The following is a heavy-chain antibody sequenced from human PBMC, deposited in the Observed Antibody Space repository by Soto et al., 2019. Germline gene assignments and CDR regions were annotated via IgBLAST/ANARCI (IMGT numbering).Heavy chain of an antibody. CDR2: ISSNGGST. CDR1: GFTFSSYA. V-gene: IGHV3-64D*08. J-gene: IGHJ4*02. D-gene: IGHD5-12*01. CDR3: VKDLPPSRDGYNHYYFDY. Sequence: PGGSLRLSCSASGFTFSSYAMHWVRQAPGKGLEYVSAISSNGGSTYYADSVKGRFTISRDNSKNTLYLQMSSLRAEDTAVYYCVKDLPPSRDGYNHYYFDYWGQGTLVTVSS.